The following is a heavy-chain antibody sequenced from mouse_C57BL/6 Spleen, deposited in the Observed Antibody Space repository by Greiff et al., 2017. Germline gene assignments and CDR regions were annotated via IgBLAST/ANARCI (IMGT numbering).Heavy chain of an antibody. D-gene: IGHD1-1*01. CDR2: IDPETGGT. CDR1: GYTFTDYE. V-gene: IGHV1-15*01. J-gene: IGHJ3*01. CDR3: TRGYGSSYVAWFAY. Sequence: QVQLQQSGAELVRPGASVTLSCKASGYTFTDYEMHWVKQTPVHGLEWIGAIDPETGGTAYNQKFKGKAILTADKSSSTAYMELRSLTSEDSAVYYCTRGYGSSYVAWFAYWGQGTLVTASA.